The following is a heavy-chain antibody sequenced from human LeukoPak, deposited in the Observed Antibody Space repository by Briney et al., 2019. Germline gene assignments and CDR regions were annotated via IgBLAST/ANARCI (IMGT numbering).Heavy chain of an antibody. D-gene: IGHD3-22*01. CDR3: ARGHLSIYDSSCYYYGFDY. V-gene: IGHV1-8*01. CDR1: GYTFTSYD. J-gene: IGHJ4*02. Sequence: ASVKVSCKASGYTFTSYDINWVRQATGQGLEWMGWMNPNSGNTGYAQKFQGGVTMTRNTSISTAYMELSSLRSEDTAVYYCARGHLSIYDSSCYYYGFDYWGQGTLVTVSS. CDR2: MNPNSGNT.